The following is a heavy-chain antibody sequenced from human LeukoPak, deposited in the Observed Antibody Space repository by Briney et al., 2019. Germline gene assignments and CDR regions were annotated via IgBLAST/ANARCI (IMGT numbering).Heavy chain of an antibody. Sequence: ASVKVSCKASGYTFTGYYMYWVRQAPGQGLEWMGWINPNSGGTNYAQKFQGRVTMTRDTSISTAYMELSRLRSDDTAVYYCARDYSALSWYFDLWGRGTLVTVSS. CDR1: GYTFTGYY. V-gene: IGHV1-2*02. D-gene: IGHD2-15*01. CDR2: INPNSGGT. CDR3: ARDYSALSWYFDL. J-gene: IGHJ2*01.